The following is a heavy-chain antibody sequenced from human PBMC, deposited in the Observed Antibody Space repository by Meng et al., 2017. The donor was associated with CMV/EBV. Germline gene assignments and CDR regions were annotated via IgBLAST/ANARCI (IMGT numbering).Heavy chain of an antibody. J-gene: IGHJ4*02. CDR1: GFTFSSYA. Sequence: GESLKISCAASGFTFSSYAMHWVRQAPGKGLEWVAVISYDGSNKYYADSVKGRFTISRDNSKNTLYLQMNSLRAEDTAVYYCARVLYCSSTSCHLPIDYWGQGTLVTVSS. D-gene: IGHD2-2*01. CDR3: ARVLYCSSTSCHLPIDY. CDR2: ISYDGSNK. V-gene: IGHV3-30*04.